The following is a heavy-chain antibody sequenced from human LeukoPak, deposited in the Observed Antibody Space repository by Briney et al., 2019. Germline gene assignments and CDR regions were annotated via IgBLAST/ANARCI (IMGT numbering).Heavy chain of an antibody. J-gene: IGHJ4*02. CDR1: GGTFSSYA. CDR2: IIPILGIA. CDR3: ARSGHIPNFDY. Sequence: SVKVSCKASGGTFSSYAISWVRQAPGQGLEWMGRIIPILGIANYAQKFQGRVTITADKSTSTAYMELSSLRSEDTAVYYCARSGHIPNFDYWSQGTLVTVSS. V-gene: IGHV1-69*04. D-gene: IGHD2-2*02.